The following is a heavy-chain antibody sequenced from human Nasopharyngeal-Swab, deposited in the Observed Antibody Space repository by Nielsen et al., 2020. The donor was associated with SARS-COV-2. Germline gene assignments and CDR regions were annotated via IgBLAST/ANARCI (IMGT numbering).Heavy chain of an antibody. CDR3: ARVNVVYYYYGMDV. J-gene: IGHJ6*02. Sequence: WVRHSPGQGLEWVGWINTNTGNPTYAQGFTGRFVFSLDTSVSTAYLQISSLKAEDTAVYYCARVNVVYYYYGMDVWGQGTTVTVSS. CDR2: INTNTGNP. D-gene: IGHD2-15*01. V-gene: IGHV7-4-1*02.